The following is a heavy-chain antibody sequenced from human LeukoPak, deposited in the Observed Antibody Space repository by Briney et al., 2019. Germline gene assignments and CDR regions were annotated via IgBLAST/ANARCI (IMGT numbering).Heavy chain of an antibody. Sequence: GGSLRLSCAASGFTFSSYGMHWVRQAPGKGLEWVAVIWYDGSNKYYADSVKGRFTISRDNSKNTLYLQMNSLRVEDTAVYYCAREDSNCSGTSCYSADYWGQGTLVTVSS. CDR2: IWYDGSNK. J-gene: IGHJ4*02. V-gene: IGHV3-33*01. D-gene: IGHD2-2*01. CDR3: AREDSNCSGTSCYSADY. CDR1: GFTFSSYG.